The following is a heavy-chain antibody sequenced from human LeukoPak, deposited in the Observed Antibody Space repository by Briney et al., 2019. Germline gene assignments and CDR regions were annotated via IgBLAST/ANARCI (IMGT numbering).Heavy chain of an antibody. V-gene: IGHV3-23*01. Sequence: GGSLRLSCAASGFTFSSYAKSWVRQAPGKGLEWVSAISGSGGSTYYADSVKGRFTISRDNAKNTLYLQMNSLRAEDTAVYYCARDNHLTSCSSTSCYGWFDPWGQGTLVTVSS. CDR2: ISGSGGST. J-gene: IGHJ5*02. D-gene: IGHD2-2*01. CDR3: ARDNHLTSCSSTSCYGWFDP. CDR1: GFTFSSYA.